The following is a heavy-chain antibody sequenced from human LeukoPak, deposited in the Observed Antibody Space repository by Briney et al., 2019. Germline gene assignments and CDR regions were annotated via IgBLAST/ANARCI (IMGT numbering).Heavy chain of an antibody. Sequence: EASVTVSCKASGGTFSIYAISWVRQAPGQGLEWVGGIIPIFGTANYAQTYQGRVTITTDESTSTAYMELSSLRSEDTAVYYCARGSAFYDSGGYLSYYFDYWGQGTLVTVSS. CDR2: IIPIFGTA. CDR1: GGTFSIYA. V-gene: IGHV1-69*05. D-gene: IGHD3-22*01. CDR3: ARGSAFYDSGGYLSYYFDY. J-gene: IGHJ4*02.